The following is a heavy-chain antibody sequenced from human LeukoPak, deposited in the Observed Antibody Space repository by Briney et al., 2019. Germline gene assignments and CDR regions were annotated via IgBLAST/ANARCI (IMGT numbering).Heavy chain of an antibody. Sequence: ASVKVSCKASGGTFSSYAISWVRQAPGQGLEWLGGIIPVFGTSNYAQKFQGRVAMATDGSRTTAYMELSSLRYEDTAVYYCARGLSAAEDAFPIWGQGTMVTVSS. CDR2: IIPVFGTS. CDR3: ARGLSAAEDAFPI. J-gene: IGHJ3*02. D-gene: IGHD2-2*01. V-gene: IGHV1-69*05. CDR1: GGTFSSYA.